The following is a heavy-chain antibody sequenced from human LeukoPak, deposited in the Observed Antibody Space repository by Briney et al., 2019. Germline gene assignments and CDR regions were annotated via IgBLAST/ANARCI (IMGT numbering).Heavy chain of an antibody. CDR1: GFTFSNYC. Sequence: PGGSLRLSCAASGFTFSNYCMNWVRQAPGKGLEWVSYISTSSNTIYYADSVKGRFTISRDNARNSLYLQMHSLRAEDTAVYYCARDQYNSTGTYAGIDYWGQGTLVNVSS. V-gene: IGHV3-48*01. J-gene: IGHJ4*02. CDR3: ARDQYNSTGTYAGIDY. CDR2: ISTSSNTI. D-gene: IGHD2-8*02.